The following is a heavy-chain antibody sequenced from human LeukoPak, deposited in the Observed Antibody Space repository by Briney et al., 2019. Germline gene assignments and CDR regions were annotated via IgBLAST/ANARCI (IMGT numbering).Heavy chain of an antibody. CDR2: IKEDGSVK. J-gene: IGHJ6*02. CDR3: AADMVRDQDYYGMDV. Sequence: GGSLRLSCAASGFTFSSFWMIWVRQAPGKGLEWVANIKEDGSVKNYVDSVKGRFTISRDNAKNSLFLQMNSLRSEDTAVYYCAADMVRDQDYYGMDVWGQGTTVTVSS. D-gene: IGHD3-10*01. V-gene: IGHV3-7*03. CDR1: GFTFSSFW.